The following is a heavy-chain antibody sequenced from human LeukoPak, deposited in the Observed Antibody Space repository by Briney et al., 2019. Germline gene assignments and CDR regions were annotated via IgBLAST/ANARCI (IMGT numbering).Heavy chain of an antibody. CDR1: GGTFSSYT. V-gene: IGHV1-69*02. CDR3: ARGYQPTLGV. J-gene: IGHJ4*02. D-gene: IGHD2-2*01. Sequence: GASVKVSCNASGGTFSSYTISWVRQAPGQGLEWMGRIITILGIANYAQKFQGRVTITADKSTSTAYMELSSLRSEDTTVYYCARGYQPTLGVWGQGTLVTVSS. CDR2: IITILGIA.